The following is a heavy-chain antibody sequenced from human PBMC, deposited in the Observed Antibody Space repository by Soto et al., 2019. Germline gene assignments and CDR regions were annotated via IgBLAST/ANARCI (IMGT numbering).Heavy chain of an antibody. D-gene: IGHD2-15*01. V-gene: IGHV1-18*01. CDR1: HYSFARYG. J-gene: IGHJ6*02. CDR3: AREGHCSSGSCALYSHDFFGMDV. Sequence: ASVKVSCKASHYSFARYGISWVRQAPGQGLEWMGWISTYNSNTKYAQKFQGRVTMTTDTPTSTAYMNLRSLTSDDTAVYYCAREGHCSSGSCALYSHDFFGMDVWGQGTTVTVSS. CDR2: ISTYNSNT.